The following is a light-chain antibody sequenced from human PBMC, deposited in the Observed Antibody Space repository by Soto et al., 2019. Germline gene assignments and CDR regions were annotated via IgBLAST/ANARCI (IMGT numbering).Light chain of an antibody. J-gene: IGKJ3*01. CDR3: QQYDDLRLT. CDR2: EAS. V-gene: IGKV1-33*01. CDR1: QDINNY. Sequence: DIQMTQSPSSLSASVGDRVTITCQASQDINNYLNWYQEKPGKAPKLLISEASNLEAGVPSRFSGSGSGTDFTFTISRLQPEDVATYYCQQYDDLRLTFGPGTKVDIK.